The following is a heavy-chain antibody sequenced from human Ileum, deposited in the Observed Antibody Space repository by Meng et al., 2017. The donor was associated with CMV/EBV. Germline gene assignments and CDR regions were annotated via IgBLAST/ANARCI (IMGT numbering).Heavy chain of an antibody. Sequence: VQLVQSGAEVKKPGASVKVSCKASGYTFTGYYIHWVRLAPGQGLEWMGWINPNSGGTNFAQKFQGRVTMTRDTSINTAYIELSGLTSDDTAVYYCTRGDLGGPFKDRYFDYWGQGTLVTVSS. CDR2: INPNSGGT. V-gene: IGHV1-2*02. CDR3: TRGDLGGPFKDRYFDY. CDR1: GYTFTGYY. J-gene: IGHJ4*02. D-gene: IGHD3-16*01.